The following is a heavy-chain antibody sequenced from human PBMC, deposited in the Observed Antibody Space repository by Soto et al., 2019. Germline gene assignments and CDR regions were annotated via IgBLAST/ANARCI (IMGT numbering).Heavy chain of an antibody. CDR1: GFTFSSYS. Sequence: GSLRLSCAASGFTFSSYSMHWIRQGPGKGLEYVSSISTDGGSTNYADSVKGRFTISRDNSKNTLYLQMNSLRAEDTAVYYCARDNPRYDFWSGYLPIWGQGTLVTVS. CDR2: ISTDGGST. D-gene: IGHD3-3*01. J-gene: IGHJ4*02. CDR3: ARDNPRYDFWSGYLPI. V-gene: IGHV3-64*04.